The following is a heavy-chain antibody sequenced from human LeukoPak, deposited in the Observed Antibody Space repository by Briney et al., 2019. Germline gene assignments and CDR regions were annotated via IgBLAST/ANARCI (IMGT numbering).Heavy chain of an antibody. CDR2: MFQNGTA. V-gene: IGHV4-38-2*02. CDR1: GYSIRSGYS. J-gene: IGHJ4*02. CDR3: ARARNGLVVQIPAGIFDY. Sequence: PSETLSLTCSVSGYSIRSGYSWGWIRQPPGKGREWVGTMFQNGTAYYNPSLNSRVNLSIDTSKTQFSLDLTSVTATDTALYSCARARNGLVVQIPAGIFDYWGQGALVTVSS. D-gene: IGHD2-2*02.